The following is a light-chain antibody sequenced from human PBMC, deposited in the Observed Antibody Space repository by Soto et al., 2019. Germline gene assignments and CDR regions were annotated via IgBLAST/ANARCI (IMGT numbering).Light chain of an antibody. J-gene: IGKJ4*01. V-gene: IGKV3-15*01. CDR1: QFVSSR. CDR2: GAS. CDR3: QQYYDWPLVT. Sequence: EIVVTQSPATLSASPGERVTLSCRASQFVSSRLAWYQQRPGQVPRLLIYGASTRDTHIPDRFSGAGSETEFTLSVSSLQSEDFAIYYCQQYYDWPLVTFGGGTRVEI.